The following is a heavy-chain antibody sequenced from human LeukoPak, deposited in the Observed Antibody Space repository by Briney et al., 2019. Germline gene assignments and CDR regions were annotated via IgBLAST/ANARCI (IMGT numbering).Heavy chain of an antibody. D-gene: IGHD1-14*01. CDR3: ARGLWLTGGNAFDI. V-gene: IGHV3-33*01. CDR2: IWYDGSNK. Sequence: GGSLTLFCAASGLPFSSYGMHWVRQARGGGLEWVAVIWYDGSNKYYADYVKGRFTISRNNSKNTLYLQMNSLRAEDTAVYYCARGLWLTGGNAFDIWGQGTMVTVSS. J-gene: IGHJ3*02. CDR1: GLPFSSYG.